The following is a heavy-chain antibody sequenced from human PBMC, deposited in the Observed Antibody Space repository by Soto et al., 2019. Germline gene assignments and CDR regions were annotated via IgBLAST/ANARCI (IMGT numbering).Heavy chain of an antibody. Sequence: EVRLLESGGGLVEPGGSLRLSCVASGFTLSSYVTSWVRQAPGKGLEWVSGISAGSGSTHYADSVKGRFTISRDDSKNTLYLQMKILRVEDTALYYCSKGGGDYWGQGTVVTVSS. V-gene: IGHV3-23*01. CDR3: SKGGGDY. D-gene: IGHD3-16*01. CDR1: GFTLSSYV. J-gene: IGHJ4*02. CDR2: ISAGSGST.